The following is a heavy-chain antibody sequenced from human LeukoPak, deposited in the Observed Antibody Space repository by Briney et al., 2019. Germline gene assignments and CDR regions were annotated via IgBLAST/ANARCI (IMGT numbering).Heavy chain of an antibody. J-gene: IGHJ4*02. D-gene: IGHD2-21*02. CDR1: GFTFSSYG. Sequence: GGSLRLSCAASGFTFSSYGMHWVRQAPGKGLEWVAVIWYDGSNKYYADSVKGRFTISRDDSKNTLYLQMNSLRAGDTAVYYCAKDLADCGGDCLFDYWGQGTLVTVSS. CDR2: IWYDGSNK. V-gene: IGHV3-33*06. CDR3: AKDLADCGGDCLFDY.